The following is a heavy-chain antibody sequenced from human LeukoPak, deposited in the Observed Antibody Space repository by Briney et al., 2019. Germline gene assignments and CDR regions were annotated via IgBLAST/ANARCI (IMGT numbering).Heavy chain of an antibody. Sequence: PGGSLRLSCAASGFTFHDYAMHWVRQAPGKGLEWVSGISWNSGNIGYADSVKGRFTISRDNAKNSLYLQMNCLRAEDTALYYCANLHGDYRDYWGQGTLVTVSS. CDR1: GFTFHDYA. J-gene: IGHJ4*02. D-gene: IGHD4-17*01. CDR2: ISWNSGNI. CDR3: ANLHGDYRDY. V-gene: IGHV3-9*01.